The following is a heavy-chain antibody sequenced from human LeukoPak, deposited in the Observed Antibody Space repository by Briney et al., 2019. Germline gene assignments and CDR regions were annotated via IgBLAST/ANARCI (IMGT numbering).Heavy chain of an antibody. D-gene: IGHD4-23*01. CDR1: EFTGFTFSGSA. V-gene: IGHV3-23*01. Sequence: PGGPLRLSCAASEFTGFTFSGSAMSWVRQAPGKGLEWVSAISGSGAATFYADSVKGRFTISRDNSKNTLYLQMNSLKVEDTALYYCAKFSPYGGNSYWGQGTLVTVSS. J-gene: IGHJ1*01. CDR3: AKFSPYGGNSY. CDR2: ISGSGAAT.